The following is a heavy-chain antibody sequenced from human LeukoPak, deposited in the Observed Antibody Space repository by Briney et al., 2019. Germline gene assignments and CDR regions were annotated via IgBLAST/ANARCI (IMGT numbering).Heavy chain of an antibody. V-gene: IGHV4-4*02. D-gene: IGHD3-22*01. CDR2: IYHSGST. CDR1: GGSISSSNW. J-gene: IGHJ5*02. CDR3: ARSSAYYEINWFDP. Sequence: SETLSLTCAVSGGSISSSNWWSWVRQPPGKGLEWIGEIYHSGSTNYNPSLKSRVTISVDKSKNQFSLKLSPVTAADTAVYYCARSSAYYEINWFDPWGQGTLVTVSS.